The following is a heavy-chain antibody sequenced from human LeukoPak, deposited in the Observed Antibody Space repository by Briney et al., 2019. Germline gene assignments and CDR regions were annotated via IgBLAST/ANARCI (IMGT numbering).Heavy chain of an antibody. CDR1: GFTFSTYS. V-gene: IGHV3-48*02. J-gene: IGHJ4*02. Sequence: GGSLRLSCAASGFTFSTYSMNWVRPAPGKGLEWVSYIGSGSSTIYYADSVKGRFTISRDNAKNSLYLQMKTLRDEDTAVYYCARDRDYSFDYWGQGTLVTVSS. CDR2: IGSGSSTI. CDR3: ARDRDYSFDY.